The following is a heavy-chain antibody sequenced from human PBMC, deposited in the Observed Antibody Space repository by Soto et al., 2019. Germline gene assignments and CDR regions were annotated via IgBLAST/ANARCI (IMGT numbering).Heavy chain of an antibody. V-gene: IGHV4-59*01. CDR2: VYFSGNT. Sequence: SETLSLTCTVSGGSLCSYYWTWIRQSPGKGLEWIGYVYFSGNTNYNPSLKSRVTISIDTSKNQFSLRLASVTAADTAFYYCGSVRPSGYVLSWGQGTLVTVSS. D-gene: IGHD6-25*01. J-gene: IGHJ5*02. CDR3: GSVRPSGYVLS. CDR1: GGSLCSYY.